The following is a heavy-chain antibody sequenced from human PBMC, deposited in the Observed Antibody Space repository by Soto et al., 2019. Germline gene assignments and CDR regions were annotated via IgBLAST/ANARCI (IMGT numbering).Heavy chain of an antibody. V-gene: IGHV4-4*02. Sequence: SETLSLTCAVSGGSISSSNWWSWVRQPPGKGLEWIGEIYHSGSTNYNPSLKSRVTISVDKSKNQFSLKLSSVTAADTAVYYCARSPDSSGYYPRWYYYGMDGWGKGNTVTVCS. CDR2: IYHSGST. CDR3: ARSPDSSGYYPRWYYYGMDG. D-gene: IGHD3-22*01. J-gene: IGHJ6*04. CDR1: GGSISSSNW.